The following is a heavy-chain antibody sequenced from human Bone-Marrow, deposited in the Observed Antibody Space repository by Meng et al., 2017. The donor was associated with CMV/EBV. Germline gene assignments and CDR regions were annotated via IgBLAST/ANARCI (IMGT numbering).Heavy chain of an antibody. V-gene: IGHV3-23*01. J-gene: IGHJ6*01. D-gene: IGHD3-3*01. Sequence: GGSLRLSCAASGFTFRTYAMTWVRQAPGKGLEWVSTIIGSGINTYYADSVKGRFTISRDNSKNTLYLQMNSLRAEDTAVYYCARGSRFLEWLLIDHQYGMDVWGQGTTVTGSS. CDR3: ARGSRFLEWLLIDHQYGMDV. CDR1: GFTFRTYA. CDR2: IIGSGINT.